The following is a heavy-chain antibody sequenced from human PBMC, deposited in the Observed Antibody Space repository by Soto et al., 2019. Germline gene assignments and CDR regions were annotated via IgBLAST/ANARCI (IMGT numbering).Heavy chain of an antibody. V-gene: IGHV3-30*18. J-gene: IGHJ4*02. D-gene: IGHD3-22*01. CDR2: ISYDGSNK. Sequence: PWGSLRLSCAASGFTFCSYGMHCFRHSPFKGLEWVAVISYDGSNKYYADSVKGRFTISRDNSKNTLYLQMNSLRAEDTAVYYCAKGGGYYDSSGYYPIWGQGTLVTVSS. CDR3: AKGGGYYDSSGYYPI. CDR1: GFTFCSYG.